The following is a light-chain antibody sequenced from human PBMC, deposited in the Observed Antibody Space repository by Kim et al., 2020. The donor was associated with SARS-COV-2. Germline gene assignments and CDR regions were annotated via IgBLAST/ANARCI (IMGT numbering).Light chain of an antibody. Sequence: QSALTQPASVSGSPGQSITISCTGTSSDFGGYNLVSWYQHHPGEAPKLMIYDVSERPSGVSNRFSGSKSGNTASLTISGLQAEDEADYHCCSYAGSTWVFGGGTKLTVL. CDR1: SSDFGGYNL. J-gene: IGLJ3*02. V-gene: IGLV2-23*02. CDR3: CSYAGSTWV. CDR2: DVS.